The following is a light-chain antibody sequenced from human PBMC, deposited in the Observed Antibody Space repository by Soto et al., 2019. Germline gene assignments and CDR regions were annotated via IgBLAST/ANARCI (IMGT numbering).Light chain of an antibody. CDR2: AAS. Sequence: DIQMTQSPSSLSASVGDRVTITCRASQSISTYLNWYLQKPGKAPVLLIYAASRLQSGVPSRFSGSGSGTGFTLTINSLQPEDFATYCCQRSYTTPRTFGQGTKLEIK. CDR1: QSISTY. V-gene: IGKV1-39*01. CDR3: QRSYTTPRT. J-gene: IGKJ2*01.